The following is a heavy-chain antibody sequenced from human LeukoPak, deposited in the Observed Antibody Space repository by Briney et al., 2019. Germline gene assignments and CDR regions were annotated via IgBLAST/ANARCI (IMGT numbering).Heavy chain of an antibody. D-gene: IGHD4-11*01. Sequence: PSETLSLTCAVYGGSFSGYYWSWIRQPPGKGLEWIGEINHSGSTNYNPSLKSRVTISVDTSKNQFSLKLSSVTAADTAVYYCARAPTSYSNYFDYWGQGTLVTVSS. CDR1: GGSFSGYY. CDR3: ARAPTSYSNYFDY. V-gene: IGHV4-34*01. J-gene: IGHJ4*02. CDR2: INHSGST.